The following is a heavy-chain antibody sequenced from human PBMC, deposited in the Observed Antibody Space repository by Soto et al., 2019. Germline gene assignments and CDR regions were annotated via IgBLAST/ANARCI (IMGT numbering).Heavy chain of an antibody. D-gene: IGHD2-21*01. CDR1: GFTFGYYA. Sequence: GGSLRLSCTTSGFTFGYYAISWVRQAPGKGLEWVGFIRSKTYGGTTEYAASVKGRFTISRDDSKSIAYLQMNSLQTEDTAVYFCSRNVIANYWGQGTLVTV. J-gene: IGHJ4*02. CDR3: SRNVIANY. V-gene: IGHV3-49*04. CDR2: IRSKTYGGTT.